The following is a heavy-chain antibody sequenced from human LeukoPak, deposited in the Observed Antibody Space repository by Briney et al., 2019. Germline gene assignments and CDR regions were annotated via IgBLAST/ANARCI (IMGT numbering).Heavy chain of an antibody. CDR1: GYTLTYYG. D-gene: IGHD2-15*01. J-gene: IGHJ4*02. CDR3: AKSAVVAATLSLTD. Sequence: ASVKVSCKASGYTLTYYGISWLRQAPGQGLEWMGWVSPYSGHTNYTQNLQGRITLTTDTSTSTAYMELRSLRSDDTAVYYCAKSAVVAATLSLTDWGQGTLVTVSS. CDR2: VSPYSGHT. V-gene: IGHV1-18*01.